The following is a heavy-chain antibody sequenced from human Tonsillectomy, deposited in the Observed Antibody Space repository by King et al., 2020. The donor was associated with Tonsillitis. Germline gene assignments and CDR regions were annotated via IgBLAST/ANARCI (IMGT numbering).Heavy chain of an antibody. J-gene: IGHJ6*02. CDR2: ISTYNGNT. CDR1: GYTFTSYG. V-gene: IGHV1-18*01. D-gene: IGHD6-6*01. Sequence: VQLVESGAEVKKPGASVKVSCKASGYTFTSYGISWVRQAPGQGLEWMGWISTYNGNTNYAQKLQGGVTMTTDTSTSTAYMELRSLGSDDTAGYYCARAMTQVEARRGTYYYYGMDVWGQGTTVTVSS. CDR3: ARAMTQVEARRGTYYYYGMDV.